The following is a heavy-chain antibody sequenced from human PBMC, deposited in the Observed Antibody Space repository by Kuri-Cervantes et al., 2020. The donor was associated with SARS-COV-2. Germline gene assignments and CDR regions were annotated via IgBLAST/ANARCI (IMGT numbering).Heavy chain of an antibody. Sequence: ASVKVSCKASGYSFTSYYMHWVRQAPGEGLEWMGVINPSGDRTTYAQKFQGRVTMTRDTSTSTVYMELSSLRSEDTAVYYCAKDLGGAGTAAYDAFDIWGQGTMVTVSS. CDR2: INPSGDRT. V-gene: IGHV1-46*01. J-gene: IGHJ3*02. CDR3: AKDLGGAGTAAYDAFDI. CDR1: GYSFTSYY. D-gene: IGHD1-1*01.